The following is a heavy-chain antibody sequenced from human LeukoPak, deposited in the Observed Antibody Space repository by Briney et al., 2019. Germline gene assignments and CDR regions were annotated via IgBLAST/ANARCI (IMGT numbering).Heavy chain of an antibody. J-gene: IGHJ4*02. CDR1: GGSISSGDYY. D-gene: IGHD5-18*01. V-gene: IGHV4-30-4*08. Sequence: SQTLSLTCTVSGGSISSGDYYWSWIRQPPGKGLEWIGYIHYSGSTYYNPSLKSRVTISVDTSKNQFSLKLSSVTAADTAVYYCARDTYLDTAMVDYWGQGTLVTVSS. CDR2: IHYSGST. CDR3: ARDTYLDTAMVDY.